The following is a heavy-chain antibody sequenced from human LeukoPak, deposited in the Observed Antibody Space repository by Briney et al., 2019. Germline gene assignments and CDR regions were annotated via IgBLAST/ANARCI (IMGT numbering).Heavy chain of an antibody. D-gene: IGHD4-17*01. CDR3: ARPLFGDSGYYFDY. CDR1: GGSFSGYY. J-gene: IGHJ4*02. Sequence: SETLSLTCAVYGGSFSGYYWSWIRQPPGKGLEWIGEINHSGSTNYNPSLKSRVTISVDTSKNQFSLKLTSVTAADTAVYYCARPLFGDSGYYFDYWGQGTLVTVSS. V-gene: IGHV4-34*01. CDR2: INHSGST.